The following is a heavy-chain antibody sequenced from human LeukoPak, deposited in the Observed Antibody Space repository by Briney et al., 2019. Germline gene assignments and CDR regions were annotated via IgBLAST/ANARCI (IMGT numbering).Heavy chain of an antibody. CDR3: ARDRPVYQLLYALDY. V-gene: IGHV3-74*01. J-gene: IGHJ4*02. CDR2: INSDGSST. Sequence: GGSLRLSCAASGFTFSSYWMHWVRQSPGKGLVWVSRINSDGSSTSYADSVKGRFTISRDNAKNTLYLQMNSLRAEDTAVYYCARDRPVYQLLYALDYWGQGTLVTVSS. CDR1: GFTFSSYW. D-gene: IGHD2-2*02.